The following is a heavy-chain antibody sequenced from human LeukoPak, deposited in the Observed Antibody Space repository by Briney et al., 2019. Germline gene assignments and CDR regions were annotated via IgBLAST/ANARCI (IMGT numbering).Heavy chain of an antibody. V-gene: IGHV3-21*01. CDR3: AREGSKNXXXXPIXY. J-gene: IGHJ4*01. CDR1: GXXFSXXX. CDR2: ISSSSSYI. Sequence: LSCAASGXXFSXXXXXWVXXXXXXXXXXVXXISSSSSYIYYADSVKGRFTISRDNAKNSLYLQMNSLRAEDTAVYYCAREGSKNXXXXPIXYXGXXXXXXXXS.